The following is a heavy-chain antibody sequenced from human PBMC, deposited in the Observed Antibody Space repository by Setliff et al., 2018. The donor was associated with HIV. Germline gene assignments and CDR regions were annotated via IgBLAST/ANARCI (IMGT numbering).Heavy chain of an antibody. CDR1: GGSIGSGSNY. CDR3: AKTSVGATGLYAFDI. Sequence: PSETLSLTCTVSGGSIGSGSNYWSWIRQPAGKGLGWIGHIYTTGSTNYNTSLKSRVTISADTSNNQFSLRLTSMTAADTAVYYCAKTSVGATGLYAFDIWGQGTMVTV. D-gene: IGHD1-26*01. CDR2: IYTTGST. J-gene: IGHJ3*02. V-gene: IGHV4-61*09.